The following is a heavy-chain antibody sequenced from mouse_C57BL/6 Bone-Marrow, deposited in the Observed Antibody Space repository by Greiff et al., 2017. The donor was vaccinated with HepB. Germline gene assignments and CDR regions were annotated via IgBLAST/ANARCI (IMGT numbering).Heavy chain of an antibody. CDR2: ISYDGSN. CDR1: GYSITSGYY. Sequence: VQLKESGPGLVKPSQSLSLTCSVTGYSITSGYYWNWIRQFPGNKLEWMGYISYDGSNNYNPSLKNRISITRDTSKNQFFLKLNSVTTEDTATYYCARTPYDYGGAMDYWGQGTSVTVSS. D-gene: IGHD2-4*01. V-gene: IGHV3-6*01. J-gene: IGHJ4*01. CDR3: ARTPYDYGGAMDY.